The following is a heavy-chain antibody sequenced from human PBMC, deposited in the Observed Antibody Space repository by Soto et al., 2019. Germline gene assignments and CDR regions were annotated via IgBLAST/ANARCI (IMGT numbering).Heavy chain of an antibody. Sequence: SETLSLTCTVSGGSISSYYWSWIRQPPGKGLEWIGYIYYSGSTNYNPSLKSRVPISVDTSKNQFSLKLSSVTAADTAVYYCASYMVRGVPPYYYGMDVWGQGTTVTVSS. CDR1: GGSISSYY. CDR2: IYYSGST. CDR3: ASYMVRGVPPYYYGMDV. D-gene: IGHD3-10*01. J-gene: IGHJ6*02. V-gene: IGHV4-59*01.